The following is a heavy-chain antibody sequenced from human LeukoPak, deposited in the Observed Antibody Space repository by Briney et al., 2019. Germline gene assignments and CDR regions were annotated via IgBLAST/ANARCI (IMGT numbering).Heavy chain of an antibody. CDR1: GDSINSGDYY. Sequence: PSQTLSLTCTVSGDSINSGDYYWSWIRQPPGNGLEWIGYTYYSGSTYYNPSLKSRVTISVDTSKNQFSLKLSSVTAADTAVYYCARDNGYGQLDSWGQGTLVTVSS. J-gene: IGHJ4*02. CDR2: TYYSGST. V-gene: IGHV4-30-4*01. D-gene: IGHD2-15*01. CDR3: ARDNGYGQLDS.